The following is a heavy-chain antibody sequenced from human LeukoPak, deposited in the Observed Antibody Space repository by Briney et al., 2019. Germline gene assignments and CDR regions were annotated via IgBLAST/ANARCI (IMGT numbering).Heavy chain of an antibody. CDR3: ARGGGSSHPKYYYGSGSLFYFDY. CDR1: GGSISSYY. V-gene: IGHV4-59*01. CDR2: IYYSGST. D-gene: IGHD3-10*01. Sequence: SETLSLTCTVSGGSISSYYWSWIRQPPGKGLGWIGYIYYSGSTNYNPSLKSRVTISVDTSKNQFSLKLSSVTAADTAVYYCARGGGSSHPKYYYGSGSLFYFDYWGQGTLVTVSS. J-gene: IGHJ4*02.